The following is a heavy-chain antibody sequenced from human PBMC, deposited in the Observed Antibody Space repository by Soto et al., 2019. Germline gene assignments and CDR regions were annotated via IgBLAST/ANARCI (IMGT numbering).Heavy chain of an antibody. V-gene: IGHV3-23*01. CDR3: AKDRLGGGLHY. D-gene: IGHD3-16*01. CDR1: GFIFSNYA. CDR2: VTSRGDTT. Sequence: EVQLLQSGGGLVQPGGSLRLSCAASGFIFSNYAMNWVRQAPGKGLEWVSIVTSRGDTTYYADSVKGRFTISRDNSKNTLYLQVNSLTAEDTAVYYCAKDRLGGGLHYWGQGTLVSVSS. J-gene: IGHJ4*02.